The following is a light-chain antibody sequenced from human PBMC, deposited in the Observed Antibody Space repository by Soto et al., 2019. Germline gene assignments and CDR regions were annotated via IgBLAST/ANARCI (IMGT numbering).Light chain of an antibody. V-gene: IGLV1-40*01. J-gene: IGLJ2*01. CDR2: GNS. CDR1: SSNIGAGYD. Sequence: QSVLTQPPSVSGAPGQRVTISCTGSSSNIGAGYDVHWYQQLPGTAPKLLIYGNSNRPSGVPDRFSGSKSGTSASLAITWLLAEDEADYYCQSYDSSLSVVFVGGTKVTIL. CDR3: QSYDSSLSVV.